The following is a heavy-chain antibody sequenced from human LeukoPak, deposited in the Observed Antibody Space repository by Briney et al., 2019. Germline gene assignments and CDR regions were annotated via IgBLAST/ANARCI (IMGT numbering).Heavy chain of an antibody. CDR1: GGSISSSSYY. CDR3: ASWVSYSRNFDY. CDR2: IYYSGST. D-gene: IGHD4-11*01. Sequence: SETLSLTCTVSGGSISSSSYYWGWIRQPPGKGLEWIGSIYYSGSTYYNPSLKSRVTISIDTSKNQFSLKLSSVTAADTAVYYCASWVSYSRNFDYWGQGTLVTVSS. V-gene: IGHV4-39*01. J-gene: IGHJ4*02.